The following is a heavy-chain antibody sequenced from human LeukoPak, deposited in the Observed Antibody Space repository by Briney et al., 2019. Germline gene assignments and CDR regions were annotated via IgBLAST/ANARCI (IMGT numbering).Heavy chain of an antibody. CDR1: GFTFSSYS. V-gene: IGHV3-48*01. Sequence: GGSLRLSCAASGFTFSSYSMNWVRQAPGKGLEWVSDISSSSSTIYYADSVKGRFTISRDNSKNTLYLQMNSLRAEDTAVYYCAKDRAMYYYDSSGYYYVDAFDIWGQGTMVTVSS. CDR2: ISSSSSTI. CDR3: AKDRAMYYYDSSGYYYVDAFDI. J-gene: IGHJ3*02. D-gene: IGHD3-22*01.